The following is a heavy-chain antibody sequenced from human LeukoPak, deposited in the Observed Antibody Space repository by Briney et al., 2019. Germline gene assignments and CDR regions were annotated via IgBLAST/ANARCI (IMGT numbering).Heavy chain of an antibody. D-gene: IGHD3-3*01. V-gene: IGHV4-39*07. CDR1: GGSISSSYY. Sequence: SETLSLTCTVSGGSISSSYYWGWIRQPPGKGLEWIGSIYYSGSTYYNPSLKSRVTISVDTSKNQFSLKLSSVTAADTAVYYCARVETYYDLWSGRTTKNDAFDIWGQGTMVTVSS. CDR3: ARVETYYDLWSGRTTKNDAFDI. CDR2: IYYSGST. J-gene: IGHJ3*02.